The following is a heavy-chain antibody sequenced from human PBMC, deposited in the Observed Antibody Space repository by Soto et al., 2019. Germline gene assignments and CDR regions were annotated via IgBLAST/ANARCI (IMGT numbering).Heavy chain of an antibody. J-gene: IGHJ3*02. CDR3: AKGRLGMVAFDI. CDR2: ISGSGGST. CDR1: GFTFSSYA. Sequence: GGSLRLSCAASGFTFSSYAMNWVRQAPGKGLEWVSAISGSGGSTYNADSVKGRFTISRDNSKNTLYLQMNSLRAEDPAVYYCAKGRLGMVAFDIWGQGTMVTVS. V-gene: IGHV3-23*01. D-gene: IGHD3-9*01.